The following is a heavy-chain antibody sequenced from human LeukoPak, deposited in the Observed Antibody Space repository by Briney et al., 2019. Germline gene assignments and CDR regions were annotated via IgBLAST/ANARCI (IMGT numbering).Heavy chain of an antibody. CDR3: ARNEGYSSSWTPFDY. CDR2: TRDKANSYTT. CDR1: GFTFSDHY. J-gene: IGHJ4*02. Sequence: GGSLRLSCTASGFTFSDHYMDWVRQAPGNGLEWVSRTRDKANSYTTEYAASVKGRFTISRDDSRNSVYLQMNSLKTEDTAMYYCARNEGYSSSWTPFDYWGQGTLVTVSS. V-gene: IGHV3-72*01. D-gene: IGHD6-13*01.